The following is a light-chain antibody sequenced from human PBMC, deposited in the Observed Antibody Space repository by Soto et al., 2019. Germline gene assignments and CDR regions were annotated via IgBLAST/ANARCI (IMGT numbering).Light chain of an antibody. J-gene: IGKJ1*01. CDR1: QSVSSSY. CDR2: GAS. Sequence: EIVLTQSPGTLSLSPGERATLSCRASQSVSSSYLAWYQQKPGRAPRLLIFGASTRATGIPARFSGSGSGTEFTLSISSLQSEDFAVYYCQQYNNWPLTFGQGTKVDIK. CDR3: QQYNNWPLT. V-gene: IGKV3-15*01.